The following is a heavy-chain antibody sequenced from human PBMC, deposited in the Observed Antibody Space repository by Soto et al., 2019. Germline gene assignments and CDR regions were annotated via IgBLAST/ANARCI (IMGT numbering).Heavy chain of an antibody. CDR3: ARDRPYCTNGVCSGMDV. Sequence: GASVKVSVKASGGTFSSYAISWLRQAPGQGLEWMGGIIPIFGTANYAQKFQGRVTITADKSTSTAYMELSSLRSEDTAVYYCARDRPYCTNGVCSGMDVWGQGTTVTVSS. V-gene: IGHV1-69*06. D-gene: IGHD2-8*01. CDR1: GGTFSSYA. CDR2: IIPIFGTA. J-gene: IGHJ6*02.